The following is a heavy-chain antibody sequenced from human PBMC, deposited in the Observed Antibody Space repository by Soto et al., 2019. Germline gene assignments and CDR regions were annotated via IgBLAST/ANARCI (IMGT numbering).Heavy chain of an antibody. CDR2: INNAGTT. V-gene: IGHV3-66*01. CDR3: GRENYNYGMDV. J-gene: IGHJ6*02. Sequence: EVQLVESGGTLVQPGGSLKLSCAASGFDASVNFMTWVRQAPGKGLEWVTAINNAGTTFYADSVKGRFSISRDDSKNTLYLQMKGLMDETRDMYYCGRENYNYGMDVWAEGTADTVS. CDR1: GFDASVNF.